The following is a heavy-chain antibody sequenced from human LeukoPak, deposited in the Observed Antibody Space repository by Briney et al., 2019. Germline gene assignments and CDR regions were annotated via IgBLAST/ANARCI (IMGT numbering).Heavy chain of an antibody. Sequence: GGSLRLSCAASGFTFGDYSMNWVRQAPGKGPEWLSYISSSSGTKFYADSVKGRFTISRDNAKKSLYLQMGSLRAEDTAVYFCSSGNLFDYWGQGTLVTVSS. D-gene: IGHD1-1*01. CDR3: SSGNLFDY. J-gene: IGHJ4*02. CDR1: GFTFGDYS. V-gene: IGHV3-48*04. CDR2: ISSSSGTK.